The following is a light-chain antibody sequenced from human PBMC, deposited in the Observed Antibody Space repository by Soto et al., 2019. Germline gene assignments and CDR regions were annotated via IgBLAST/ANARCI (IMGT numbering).Light chain of an antibody. CDR2: QAS. CDR1: QSVRSNY. V-gene: IGKV3-20*01. CDR3: QQYWSSPRT. Sequence: EVVLTQSPGTLSLSPGERATISCRASQSVRSNYLAWYRQNPGQAPRLLIYQASNRATGIPDRFSGSGSGADFTLTISRLEPEDFAVYYCQQYWSSPRTFGQGTKVEIK. J-gene: IGKJ1*01.